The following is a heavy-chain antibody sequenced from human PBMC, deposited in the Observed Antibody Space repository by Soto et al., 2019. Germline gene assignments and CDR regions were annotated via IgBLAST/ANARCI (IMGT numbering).Heavy chain of an antibody. CDR2: ISYDRSNK. CDR3: AKGGVGSTSNAFDI. V-gene: IGHV3-30*18. CDR1: GFTFRSYG. J-gene: IGHJ3*02. Sequence: QVQLVESGGGVVQPGRSLRLSCAASGFTFRSYGMHWVRQAPGKGLEWVAVISYDRSNKYYADSVKGRFTISRDNSKNTLYLQMNSLRAEDTAVYYCAKGGVGSTSNAFDIWGQGTMVTVSS. D-gene: IGHD1-26*01.